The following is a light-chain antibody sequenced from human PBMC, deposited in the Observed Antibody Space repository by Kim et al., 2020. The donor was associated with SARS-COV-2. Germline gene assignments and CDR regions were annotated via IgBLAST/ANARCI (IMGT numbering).Light chain of an antibody. J-gene: IGKJ2*01. CDR3: QQNKNWPYT. CDR1: QSVSSN. Sequence: EIVMTQSPATLSVSPGERATLSCRASQSVSSNLAWYQQKPGQAPRLLMYGASTRATGIPARFSGSGSGTEFTLTISSLQSEDFAVYYCQQNKNWPYTFGQGTKLEI. V-gene: IGKV3-15*01. CDR2: GAS.